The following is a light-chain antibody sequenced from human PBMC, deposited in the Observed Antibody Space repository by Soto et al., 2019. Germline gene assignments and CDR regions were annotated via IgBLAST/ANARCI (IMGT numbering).Light chain of an antibody. J-gene: IGKJ2*01. Sequence: ENVLTQSPGTLSLSPGETASLSCRASRGVGTSYLAWHQQKPGQAPRLLLYGTSNRATGIPDRFSGSGSGTHITLTISGLEPEDVAVYFCQQYGRSPLFGQGAKLEIK. CDR1: RGVGTSY. CDR2: GTS. CDR3: QQYGRSPL. V-gene: IGKV3-20*01.